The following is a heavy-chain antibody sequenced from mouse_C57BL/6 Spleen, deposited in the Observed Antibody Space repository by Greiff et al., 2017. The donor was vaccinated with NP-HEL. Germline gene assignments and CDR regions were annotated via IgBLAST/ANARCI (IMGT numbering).Heavy chain of an antibody. CDR2: ISSGSSTI. CDR1: GFTFSDYG. D-gene: IGHD2-4*01. J-gene: IGHJ3*01. V-gene: IGHV5-17*01. Sequence: EVKVEESGGGLVKPGGSLKLSCAASGFTFSDYGMHWVRQAPEKGLEWVAYISSGSSTIYYADTVKGRFTISRDNAKNTLFLQMTSLRSEDTAMYYCARGFYDYDVFAYWGQGTLVTVSA. CDR3: ARGFYDYDVFAY.